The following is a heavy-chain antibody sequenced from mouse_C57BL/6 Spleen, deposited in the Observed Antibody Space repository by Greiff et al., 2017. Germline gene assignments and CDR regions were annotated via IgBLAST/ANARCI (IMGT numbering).Heavy chain of an antibody. D-gene: IGHD1-1*01. V-gene: IGHV3-6*01. CDR3: ARDDGSYYFGY. CDR1: GYSITSGYY. J-gene: IGHJ2*01. CDR2: KSYDGSN. Sequence: EVQLQESGPGLVKPSQSLSLTCSVTGYSITSGYYWNWIRQFPGNKLEWMGYKSYDGSNNYNPSLKNRISITRDTSKNQFFLKLNSVTTEDTATYYCARDDGSYYFGYWGQGTTLTVSS.